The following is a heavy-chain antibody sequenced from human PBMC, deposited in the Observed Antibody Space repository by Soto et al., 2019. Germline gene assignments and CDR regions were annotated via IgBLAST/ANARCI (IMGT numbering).Heavy chain of an antibody. Sequence: GGSLRLSCAASGFTFSSYGMHWVRQAPGKGLEWVAVISYDGSNKYYADSVKGRFTISRDNSKNTLYLQMNSLRAEDTAVYYCAKDLSYGYAYYFDYWGQGTLVTVSS. D-gene: IGHD5-18*01. J-gene: IGHJ4*02. CDR1: GFTFSSYG. CDR2: ISYDGSNK. CDR3: AKDLSYGYAYYFDY. V-gene: IGHV3-30*18.